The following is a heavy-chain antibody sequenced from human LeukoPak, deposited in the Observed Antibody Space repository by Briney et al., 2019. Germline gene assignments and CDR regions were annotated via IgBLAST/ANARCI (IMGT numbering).Heavy chain of an antibody. CDR3: ARLRIPAGTGNWFDP. V-gene: IGHV1-2*02. J-gene: IGHJ5*02. CDR2: INPNSGGT. D-gene: IGHD6-13*01. CDR1: GYTFTGYY. Sequence: ASVNVSCKASGYTFTGYYMHWVRQAPGQGLEWMGWINPNSGGTNYAQKFQGRVTMTRDTSISTAYMELSRLRSDDTAVYYCARLRIPAGTGNWFDPWGQGTLVTVSS.